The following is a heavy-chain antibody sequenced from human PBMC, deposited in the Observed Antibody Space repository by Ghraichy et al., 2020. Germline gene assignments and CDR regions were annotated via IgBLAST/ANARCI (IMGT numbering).Heavy chain of an antibody. V-gene: IGHV3-23*01. CDR1: GFTFSSYA. CDR2: ISGSGGST. CDR3: AKPRSIEEILYWLPVGFDP. D-gene: IGHD2-8*02. J-gene: IGHJ5*02. Sequence: GESLNISCAASGFTFSSYAMTWVRQAPGKGLEWVSSISGSGGSTYYADSVKGRFTISRDNSKSTLYLQMTSLRAEDTAVYFCAKPRSIEEILYWLPVGFDPWGQGTLVSVSS.